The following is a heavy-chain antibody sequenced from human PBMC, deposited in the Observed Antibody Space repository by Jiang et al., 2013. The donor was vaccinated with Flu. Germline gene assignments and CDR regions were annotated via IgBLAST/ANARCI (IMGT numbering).Heavy chain of an antibody. CDR1: GGSISSGGHY. J-gene: IGHJ4*02. V-gene: IGHV4-31*03. CDR2: IYYSGSA. Sequence: GSGLVKPSQTLSLTCTVSGGSISSGGHYWSWVRQHPGKGLEWIGYIYYSGSAYYNPSLRSRVTISLDTSKNQFSLKLSSVTAADTAVYYCARHNWGIDYWGQGTLVTVSS. D-gene: IGHD7-27*01. CDR3: ARHNWGIDY.